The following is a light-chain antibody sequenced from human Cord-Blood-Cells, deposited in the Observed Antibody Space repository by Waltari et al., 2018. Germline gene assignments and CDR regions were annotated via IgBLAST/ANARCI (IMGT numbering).Light chain of an antibody. J-gene: IGKJ1*01. CDR3: QQYYSTPWT. Sequence: DIVMTQSPDSLAVSLGERATINCKSSQSVLYSSNNKNYLAWYQQKPGQPPKLLIYWASTRESGGPDGFSGSRSGTDFTLTSSSLQAEDVAVYDCQQYYSTPWTFGQGTKVEIK. CDR1: QSVLYSSNNKNY. V-gene: IGKV4-1*01. CDR2: WAS.